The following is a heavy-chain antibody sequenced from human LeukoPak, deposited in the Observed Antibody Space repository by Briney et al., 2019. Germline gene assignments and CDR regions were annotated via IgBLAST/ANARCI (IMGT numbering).Heavy chain of an antibody. Sequence: GSLRLSCAASGFTFTTYAILWVRQAPGKGLEWVSAISGSGDATYYADSVKGRFTVSRDNSKNTLYLQMNSLRAEDTAVFYCARLSVTAGTTSRVLDYWGQGTLVTVSS. CDR2: ISGSGDAT. D-gene: IGHD1-1*01. CDR3: ARLSVTAGTTSRVLDY. J-gene: IGHJ4*02. V-gene: IGHV3-23*01. CDR1: GFTFTTYA.